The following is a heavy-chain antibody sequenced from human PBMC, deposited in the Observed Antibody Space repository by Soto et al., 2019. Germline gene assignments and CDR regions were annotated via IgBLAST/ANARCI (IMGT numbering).Heavy chain of an antibody. Sequence: KTSETLSLTCTVSGGSISSGDYYWSWIRQPPGKGLEWIGYIYYSGSTYYNPSLKSRVTISVDTSKNQFSLKLSSVTAADTAVYYCARVMYYYDSSGYWNWFDPWGQGTLVTVSS. CDR3: ARVMYYYDSSGYWNWFDP. D-gene: IGHD3-22*01. CDR1: GGSISSGDYY. V-gene: IGHV4-30-4*01. CDR2: IYYSGST. J-gene: IGHJ5*02.